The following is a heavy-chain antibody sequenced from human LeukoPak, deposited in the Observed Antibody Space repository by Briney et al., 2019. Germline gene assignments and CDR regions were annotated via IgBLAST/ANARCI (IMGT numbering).Heavy chain of an antibody. V-gene: IGHV1-69*05. CDR1: GYTYTSYG. CDR2: IIPIFGTA. CDR3: ARERSTDFMVSAFDI. D-gene: IGHD2-2*01. J-gene: IGHJ3*02. Sequence: SVKVSCKASGYTYTSYGISWVRQAPGQGLEWMGGIIPIFGTANYAQKFQGRVTITTDESTSTAYMELSSLRSEDTAVYYCARERSTDFMVSAFDIWGQGTMVTVSS.